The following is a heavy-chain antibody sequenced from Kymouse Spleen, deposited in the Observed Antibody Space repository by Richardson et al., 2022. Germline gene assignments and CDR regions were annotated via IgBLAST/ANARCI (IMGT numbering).Heavy chain of an antibody. CDR1: GGSISSGGYY. J-gene: IGHJ4*02. V-gene: IGHV4-31*03. Sequence: QVQLQESGPGLVKPSQTLSLTCTVSGGSISSGGYYWSWIRQHPGKGLEWIGYIYYSGSTYYNPSLKSRVTISVDTSKNQFSLKLSSVTAADTAVYYCARGEVLRYFDWLGYFDYWGQGTLVTVSS. D-gene: IGHD3-9*01. CDR3: ARGEVLRYFDWLGYFDY. CDR2: IYYSGST.